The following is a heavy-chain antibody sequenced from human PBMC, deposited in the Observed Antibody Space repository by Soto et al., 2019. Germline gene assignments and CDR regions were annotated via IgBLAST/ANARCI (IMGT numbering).Heavy chain of an antibody. Sequence: GGSLRLSCAASGFTFSSYGMHWVRQAPGKGLEWVTVISYDGSNKYYADSVKGRFTISRDNSKNTLYLQMNSLRAEDTAVYYCAKGNVWFGELSYYFDYWGQGTLVTVSS. V-gene: IGHV3-30*18. CDR1: GFTFSSYG. CDR2: ISYDGSNK. D-gene: IGHD3-10*01. J-gene: IGHJ4*02. CDR3: AKGNVWFGELSYYFDY.